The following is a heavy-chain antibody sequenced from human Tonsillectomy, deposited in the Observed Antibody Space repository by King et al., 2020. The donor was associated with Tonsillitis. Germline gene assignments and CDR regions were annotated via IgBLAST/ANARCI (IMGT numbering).Heavy chain of an antibody. J-gene: IGHJ4*02. CDR2: ISYDGSNI. Sequence: HVQLVESGGGVVQPERSLRLSCAASGFTFSNYGMHWVRQAPGKGLEWVAVISYDGSNIYYADSVKGRFTISRDNSKNTLYLQMNSLRAEDTAVYYCAKDREEWELPGDYWGQGTLVTVSS. CDR1: GFTFSNYG. D-gene: IGHD1-26*01. CDR3: AKDREEWELPGDY. V-gene: IGHV3-30*18.